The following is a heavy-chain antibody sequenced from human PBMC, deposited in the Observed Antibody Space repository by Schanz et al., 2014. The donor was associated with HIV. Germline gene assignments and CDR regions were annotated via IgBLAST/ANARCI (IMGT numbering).Heavy chain of an antibody. D-gene: IGHD2-2*03. CDR3: ARGETFEKQLWILELFPPDS. CDR1: GYSFTGYY. CDR2: IDPKIGGT. J-gene: IGHJ4*02. V-gene: IGHV1-2*02. Sequence: QVQLVQSGVEVKKPGASVKVSCKASGYSFTGYYMHWVRQAPGQGPEWMGWIDPKIGGTQLAQKFQGRVTVTRDSSTNTAYLEVSSLRSDDTAVYYCARGETFEKQLWILELFPPDSWGQGTLVTVSS.